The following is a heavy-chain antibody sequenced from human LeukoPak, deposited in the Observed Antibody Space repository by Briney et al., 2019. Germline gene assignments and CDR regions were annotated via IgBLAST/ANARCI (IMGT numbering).Heavy chain of an antibody. J-gene: IGHJ5*02. CDR2: IYYSGST. D-gene: IGHD2-15*01. Sequence: PSQTLSLTCTVSGGSISSGGYYWSWIRQHPGKGLEWIGYIYYSGSTYYNPSPKSRVTISVDTSKNQFSLKLSSVTAADTAVYYCARSVSCSGGSCYYNWFDPWGQGTLVTVSS. V-gene: IGHV4-31*03. CDR1: GGSISSGGYY. CDR3: ARSVSCSGGSCYYNWFDP.